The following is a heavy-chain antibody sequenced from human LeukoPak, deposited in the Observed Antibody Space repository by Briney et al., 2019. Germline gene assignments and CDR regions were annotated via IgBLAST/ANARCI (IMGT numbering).Heavy chain of an antibody. V-gene: IGHV3-23*01. D-gene: IGHD3-10*01. CDR3: AKGGGVIRSAFDY. CDR2: ISGSGGAT. Sequence: GRSLRLSCAASGFTFSTYAMNWVRQAPGKGLEWVSGISGSGGATYYADSVKGRFTISRDYSKNTLYVQMNSLRAEDTAVYYCAKGGGVIRSAFDYWGQGTLVTVSS. CDR1: GFTFSTYA. J-gene: IGHJ4*02.